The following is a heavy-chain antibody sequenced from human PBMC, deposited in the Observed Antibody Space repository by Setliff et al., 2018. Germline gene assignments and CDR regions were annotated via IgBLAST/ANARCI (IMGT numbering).Heavy chain of an antibody. Sequence: PSETLSLTCTVSDDSISSRHYYWSWIRQPAGKGLEWIGQIYTSWSTNYNPSLKGRATLSIDASKRQFSLKLTSVTAADTAVYYCARVSSSGWRSHDYWGQGTLVTVSS. V-gene: IGHV4-61*09. D-gene: IGHD6-19*01. J-gene: IGHJ4*02. CDR2: IYTSWST. CDR1: DDSISSRHYY. CDR3: ARVSSSGWRSHDY.